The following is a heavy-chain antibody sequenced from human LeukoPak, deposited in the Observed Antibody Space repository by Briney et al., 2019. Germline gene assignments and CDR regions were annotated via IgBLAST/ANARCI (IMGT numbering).Heavy chain of an antibody. CDR3: ARSTRRSSGYESPYYYYGMDV. CDR2: INPNSGGT. J-gene: IGHJ6*02. D-gene: IGHD5-12*01. V-gene: IGHV1-2*02. CDR1: GYTFTGYY. Sequence: ASVKVSCKASGYTFTGYYIHWVRQAPGQGLEWMGWINPNSGGTNYAQKFQGRVTMTRDTSISTAYMELSRLRSDDTAVYYCARSTRRSSGYESPYYYYGMDVWGQGTTVSVSS.